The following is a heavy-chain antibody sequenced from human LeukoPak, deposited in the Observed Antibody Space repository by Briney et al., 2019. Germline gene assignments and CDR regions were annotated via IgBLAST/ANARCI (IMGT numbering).Heavy chain of an antibody. CDR1: GFSFTSYW. D-gene: IGHD6-19*01. V-gene: IGHV5-51*01. J-gene: IGHJ4*02. Sequence: PGESLKISCKASGFSFTSYWIASVRQMPGKGLEWMGIINPGDSDTRYSPSFQGQVTISVDKSITTAYLQWSSLKASDTAMYYCARQGISSGCFYWGQGTLVTVSS. CDR2: INPGDSDT. CDR3: ARQGISSGCFY.